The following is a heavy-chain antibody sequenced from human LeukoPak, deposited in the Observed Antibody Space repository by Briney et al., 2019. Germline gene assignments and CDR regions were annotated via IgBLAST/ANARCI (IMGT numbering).Heavy chain of an antibody. CDR1: GGFNGYH. J-gene: IGHJ6*02. V-gene: IGHV4-34*01. D-gene: IGHD2-2*01. Sequence: PSETLSLTCAVHGGFNGYHWSWIRQSPGKGLEWIGEITYNGVTNHNPSLKVTISVDTSKSLFSLKLSSVTAADTAVYFCTRSGLTGMRTYPRTPSYYYGMDVWGQGTAVTVSS. CDR3: TRSGLTGMRTYPRTPSYYYGMDV. CDR2: ITYNGVT.